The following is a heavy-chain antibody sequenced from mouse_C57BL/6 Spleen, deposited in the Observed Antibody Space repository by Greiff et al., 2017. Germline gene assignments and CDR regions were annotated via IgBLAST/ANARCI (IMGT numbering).Heavy chain of an antibody. J-gene: IGHJ1*03. V-gene: IGHV7-3*01. CDR3: ARYGCPYWCFDY. CDR1: GFTFTDYY. Sequence: DVMLVESGGGLVQPGGSLSLSCAASGFTFTDYYMSWVRQPPGKALEWLGFIRNKANGYTTEYSASVKGRFTISRDKSQSILYLQMNDLRAEDSATYYCARYGCPYWCFDYWGTGTPVTVSA. CDR2: IRNKANGYTT.